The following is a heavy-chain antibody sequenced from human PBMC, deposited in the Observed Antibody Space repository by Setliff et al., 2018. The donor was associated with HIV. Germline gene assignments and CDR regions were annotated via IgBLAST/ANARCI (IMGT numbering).Heavy chain of an antibody. Sequence: PSETLSLTCAVSGYSISIGYYWGWIRQPAGKGLEWIGRIDTPGITNYNPSLKSRVTISFDTSKEQFSLKLNSVTAADTAVYYCEAATVGETGYYGIDVWGPGTTVTVSS. D-gene: IGHD1-26*01. CDR1: GYSISIGYY. CDR2: IDTPGIT. CDR3: EAATVGETGYYGIDV. J-gene: IGHJ6*02. V-gene: IGHV4-38-2*01.